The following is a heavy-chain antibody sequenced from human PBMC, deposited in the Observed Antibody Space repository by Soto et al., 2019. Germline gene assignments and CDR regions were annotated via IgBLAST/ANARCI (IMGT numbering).Heavy chain of an antibody. CDR3: ARAPIAARPV. Sequence: PSETLSLTCTVSGGSISSYYWSWIRQPPGKGLEWIGYIYYSGSTNYNPSLKSRVTISVDTSKNQFSLKLSSVTAADTAVYYCARAPIAARPVWGQGTLVTVSS. V-gene: IGHV4-59*01. D-gene: IGHD6-6*01. CDR1: GGSISSYY. CDR2: IYYSGST. J-gene: IGHJ4*02.